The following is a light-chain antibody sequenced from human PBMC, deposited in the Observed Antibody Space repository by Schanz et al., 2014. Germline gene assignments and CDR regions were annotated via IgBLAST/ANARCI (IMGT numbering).Light chain of an antibody. CDR2: AAS. Sequence: EIVLTQSPDTLSLSPGERATLSCRASQSVSSNLAWYQQKPDQAPRLLIDAASTRVTGVPDRFRGSGSVTKFTLTISSLEPEDSAVYYCHQYGTSWWTFGQGTKVEVK. CDR3: HQYGTSWWT. J-gene: IGKJ1*01. CDR1: QSVSSN. V-gene: IGKV3-20*01.